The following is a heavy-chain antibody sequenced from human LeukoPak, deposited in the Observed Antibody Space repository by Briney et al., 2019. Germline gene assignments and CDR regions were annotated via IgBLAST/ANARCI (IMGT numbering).Heavy chain of an antibody. CDR1: GFTFSSYW. CDR3: ARVSRFLWSRFGECYFDY. CDR2: IKQDGSEK. J-gene: IGHJ4*02. Sequence: PGGPLRLSCAASGFTFSSYWMSWVRQAPGKGLEWVANIKQDGSEKYYVDSVKGRFTISRDNAKNSLYLQMNSLRAEDTAVYYCARVSRFLWSRFGECYFDYWGQGTLVTVSS. V-gene: IGHV3-7*01. D-gene: IGHD3-10*01.